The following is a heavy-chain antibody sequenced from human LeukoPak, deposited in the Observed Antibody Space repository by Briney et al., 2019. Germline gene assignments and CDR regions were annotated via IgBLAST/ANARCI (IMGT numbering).Heavy chain of an antibody. J-gene: IGHJ4*02. CDR2: MNSDGSAT. V-gene: IGHV3-74*01. Sequence: GGSLRLSCAASGFTFISYWMHWVRQAPGKGLVWVSRMNSDGSATNCADSVKGRFTISIDNAKNTLYLQMNSLRAEDTAVYYCARAYDFGSGYSSGYWGQGTLVTVSS. CDR1: GFTFISYW. D-gene: IGHD3-3*01. CDR3: ARAYDFGSGYSSGY.